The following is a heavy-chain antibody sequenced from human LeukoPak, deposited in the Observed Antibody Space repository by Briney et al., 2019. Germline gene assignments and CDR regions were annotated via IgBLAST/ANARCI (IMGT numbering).Heavy chain of an antibody. J-gene: IGHJ4*02. V-gene: IGHV4-4*09. CDR2: FYTSAST. Sequence: ASETLSLTCTVSGGSLSRYYWSWFRQPPGQGLEWIGYFYTSASTNYTPSLKSPVTISVDTSKNQSSLKLSSVTAADTAVYYCGRGDYGDHYFDYWGQGTLVTVSS. CDR1: GGSLSRYY. D-gene: IGHD4-17*01. CDR3: GRGDYGDHYFDY.